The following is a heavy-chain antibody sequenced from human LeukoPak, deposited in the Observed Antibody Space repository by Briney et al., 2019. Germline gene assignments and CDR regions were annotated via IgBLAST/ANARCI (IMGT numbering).Heavy chain of an antibody. CDR3: ANNFDY. V-gene: IGHV3-33*06. CDR1: GFTFSNYG. J-gene: IGHJ4*02. Sequence: GGSLKLSCAASGFTFSNYGMHWVRQAPGKGLEWVAVIWHDGSNKYYADSVKGRFTISRDNSKNMLYLQMNSLRAEDTAVYYCANNFDYWGQGTLVTVSS. CDR2: IWHDGSNK.